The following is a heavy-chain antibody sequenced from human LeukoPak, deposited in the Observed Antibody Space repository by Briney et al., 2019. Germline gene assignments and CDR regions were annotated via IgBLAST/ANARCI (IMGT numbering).Heavy chain of an antibody. CDR2: ISYDGSNK. V-gene: IGHV3-30*18. J-gene: IGHJ4*02. D-gene: IGHD2-15*01. CDR3: ANTGLGYCSGGSCYFGGPFNY. CDR1: GFTFSIYG. Sequence: GRSLRLSCAASGFTFSIYGMHGVRQAPGKGLEWVEVISYDGSNKYYADSVKGRFTISRDNSKNTLYLQMNSLRAEDTAVYYCANTGLGYCSGGSCYFGGPFNYWGQGTLVTVSS.